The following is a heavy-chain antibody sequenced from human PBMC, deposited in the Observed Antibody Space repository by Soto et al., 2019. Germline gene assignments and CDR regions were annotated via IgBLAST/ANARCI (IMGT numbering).Heavy chain of an antibody. CDR3: ARDRVTMVRGIIPQYYFDY. D-gene: IGHD3-10*01. Sequence: GGSLRLSCAASGFTFDSYGMHWVRQAPGKGLEWVAVFSSDGNNKYYADSVKGRFTISRDISKNTLYLQMNSLRVEDTAVYYCARDRVTMVRGIIPQYYFDYWGQGTLVTVS. V-gene: IGHV3-30*03. CDR1: GFTFDSYG. J-gene: IGHJ4*02. CDR2: FSSDGNNK.